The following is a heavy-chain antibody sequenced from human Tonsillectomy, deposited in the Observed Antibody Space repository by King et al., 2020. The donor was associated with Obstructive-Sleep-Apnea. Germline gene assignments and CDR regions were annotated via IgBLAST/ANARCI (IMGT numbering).Heavy chain of an antibody. Sequence: VQLQESGPGLVKPSQTLPLTCSVSGGSISGGIYYWSWIRQRPGKGLEWIGYIYHTGTTYFNPSLKIRITLSVDTSKNQFSLKVNSVTAADAAVYFCARSFGDYSHWYFDLWGRGTLVTVSS. CDR1: GGSISGGIYY. J-gene: IGHJ2*01. CDR3: ARSFGDYSHWYFDL. D-gene: IGHD4-17*01. V-gene: IGHV4-31*03. CDR2: IYHTGTT.